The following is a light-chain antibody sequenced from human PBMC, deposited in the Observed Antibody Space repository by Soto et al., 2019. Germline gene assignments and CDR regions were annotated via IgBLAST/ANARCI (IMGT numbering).Light chain of an antibody. V-gene: IGKV3-20*01. CDR1: QSVGSSY. CDR2: GTS. Sequence: EVVLTQSAGTLSWSPGERATLSWRASQSVGSSYLAWYQQKHGQAPRVLIYGTSSRATGIPDRFSGSGYGTDFNLTISSLEPEDFAVYYCQPYNNWPLTFGGGTKVDIK. CDR3: QPYNNWPLT. J-gene: IGKJ4*01.